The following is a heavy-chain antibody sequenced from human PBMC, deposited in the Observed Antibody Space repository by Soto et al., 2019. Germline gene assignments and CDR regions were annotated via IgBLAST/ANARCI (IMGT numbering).Heavy chain of an antibody. CDR3: ARGDIVLVPASEGNWFEP. Sequence: AAVKVSCKASAYSFTTYHIHWVGQASGQGLEWMGLNNPDDGATNYAQRVQGRLRLTRDTSTNTVYMELRSLRSDDTAVYFCARGDIVLVPASEGNWFEPWGQGTLVTVSS. CDR1: AYSFTTYH. J-gene: IGHJ5*02. V-gene: IGHV1-46*01. CDR2: NNPDDGAT. D-gene: IGHD2-2*01.